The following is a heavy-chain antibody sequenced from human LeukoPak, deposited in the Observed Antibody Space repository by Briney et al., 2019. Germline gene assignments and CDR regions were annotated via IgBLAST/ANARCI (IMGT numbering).Heavy chain of an antibody. CDR2: IKSKADGGTA. J-gene: IGHJ4*02. CDR1: GFPFSDVW. CDR3: TTDWYYYDSSGYYPIF. Sequence: GGSLRLSCAASGFPFSDVWMSWVRQAPGKGLEWVGRIKSKADGGTADYAAPLKGRFTFSRDDSKNTLYLQMNSLETEDTAVYYCTTDWYYYDSSGYYPIFWGQGTLVTVSS. D-gene: IGHD3-22*01. V-gene: IGHV3-15*01.